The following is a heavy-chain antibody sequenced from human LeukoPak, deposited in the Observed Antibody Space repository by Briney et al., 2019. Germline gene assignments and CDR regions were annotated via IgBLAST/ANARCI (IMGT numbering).Heavy chain of an antibody. Sequence: PSETLSLTCTVSGGSISSYYWSWIRQPPGKGLEWIGYIYYSGSTNYNPSLKRRVTISADTSKNQFSLKLSSVTAADTAVYYCARGRLTTVIDNWFDPWGQGTLVTVSS. CDR2: IYYSGST. CDR1: GGSISSYY. D-gene: IGHD4-11*01. J-gene: IGHJ5*02. V-gene: IGHV4-59*12. CDR3: ARGRLTTVIDNWFDP.